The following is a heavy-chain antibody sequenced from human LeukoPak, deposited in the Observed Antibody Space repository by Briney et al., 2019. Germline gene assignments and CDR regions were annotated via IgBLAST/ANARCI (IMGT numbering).Heavy chain of an antibody. CDR2: IAYDGSNK. D-gene: IGHD3-22*01. CDR1: GFTFSSYA. V-gene: IGHV3-30*04. CDR3: ARDRLSGYYYDSSGYYIDY. Sequence: GGSLRLSCAASGFTFSSYAMHWVRQAPGKGLERVAVIAYDGSNKYYADSVKGRFTISRDNSKNTLYLQMNSRRAEDTAVYYCARDRLSGYYYDSSGYYIDYWGQGTLVTVSS. J-gene: IGHJ4*02.